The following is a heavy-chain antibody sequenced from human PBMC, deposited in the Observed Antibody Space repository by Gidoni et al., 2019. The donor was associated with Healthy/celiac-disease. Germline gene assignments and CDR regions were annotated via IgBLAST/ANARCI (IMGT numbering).Heavy chain of an antibody. CDR1: GFTFGDYA. CDR2: MRSKAYGGTT. J-gene: IGHJ4*02. Sequence: EVQLVESGGGLVQPGRSLRLSCTASGFTFGDYAMSWFSQAPGKGLEWGGFMRSKAYGGTTEYASSVKGRFTISRDDSIRIAYLQMNSLKTEDTAVYYCTRGRGYSGYDSIWGDFDYWGQGTLVTVSS. CDR3: TRGRGYSGYDSIWGDFDY. V-gene: IGHV3-49*03. D-gene: IGHD5-12*01.